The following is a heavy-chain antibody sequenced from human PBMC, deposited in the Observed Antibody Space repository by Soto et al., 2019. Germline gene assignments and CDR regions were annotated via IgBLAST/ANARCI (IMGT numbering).Heavy chain of an antibody. V-gene: IGHV2-70*01. CDR2: IDWDDDK. CDR3: ARAKYYYDSSGYEY. J-gene: IGHJ4*02. Sequence: SGPTLVNPTQTLTLTCTFSGFSLSTSGMCVSWIRQPPGKALEWLALIDWDDDKYYSTSLKTRLTISKDTSKNQVVLTMTNMDPVDTATYCCARAKYYYDSSGYEYWGQGTLVTVSS. D-gene: IGHD3-22*01. CDR1: GFSLSTSGMC.